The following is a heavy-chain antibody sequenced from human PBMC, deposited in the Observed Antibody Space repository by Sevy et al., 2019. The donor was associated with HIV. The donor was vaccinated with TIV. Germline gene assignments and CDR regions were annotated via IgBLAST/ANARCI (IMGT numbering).Heavy chain of an antibody. D-gene: IGHD6-19*01. CDR1: GFTFSSYA. Sequence: GGSLRLSCAASGFTFSSYAMHWVRQAPGKGLEWVAVISYDGSNKYYADSVKGRFTISRDNSKNTLYLQMNSLRAEGTAVYYCARDGMAVDGGWYDYWGQGTLVTVSS. J-gene: IGHJ4*02. V-gene: IGHV3-30*04. CDR2: ISYDGSNK. CDR3: ARDGMAVDGGWYDY.